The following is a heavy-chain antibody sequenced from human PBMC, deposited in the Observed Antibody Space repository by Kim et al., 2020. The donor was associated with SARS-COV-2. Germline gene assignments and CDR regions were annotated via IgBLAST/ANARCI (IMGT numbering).Heavy chain of an antibody. V-gene: IGHV3-7*01. Sequence: GGSLRLSCEASGFTFSDSWMSWVRQAPGKGLEWVANIKKDGSEKKYVDSVKGRFTISRDNANNSLFLQLNSLRAEDKGVYYCVAGSSCREDYWGRGTLV. CDR3: VAGSSCREDY. J-gene: IGHJ4*02. CDR1: GFTFSDSW. CDR2: IKKDGSEK. D-gene: IGHD6-13*01.